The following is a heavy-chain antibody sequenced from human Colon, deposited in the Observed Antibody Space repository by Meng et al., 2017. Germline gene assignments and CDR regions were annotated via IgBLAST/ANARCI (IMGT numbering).Heavy chain of an antibody. CDR2: IIPIFGTA. V-gene: IGHV1-69*06. J-gene: IGHJ5*02. D-gene: IGHD6-19*01. Sequence: KVSCKASGGTFSSYAISWVRQAPGQGLEWMGGIIPIFGTANYAQKFQGRVTITADKSTSTAYMELSSLRSEDTAVYYCARDTRGVAVAGTKWFDPWGQGTLVTVSS. CDR3: ARDTRGVAVAGTKWFDP. CDR1: GGTFSSYA.